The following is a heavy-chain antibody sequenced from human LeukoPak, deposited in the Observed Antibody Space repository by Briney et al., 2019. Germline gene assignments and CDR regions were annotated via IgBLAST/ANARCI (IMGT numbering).Heavy chain of an antibody. CDR3: ARSDSSSWPHDY. Sequence: PGRSLRLSCAASGFTFSSYAMHWVRQAPGKGLEWVAVMSYDGSDKYYADSVKGRFTISRDNSKNTLYLQMNSLRAEDTAVYYCARSDSSSWPHDYWGQGTLVSVSS. J-gene: IGHJ4*02. D-gene: IGHD6-13*01. CDR1: GFTFSSYA. V-gene: IGHV3-30*04. CDR2: MSYDGSDK.